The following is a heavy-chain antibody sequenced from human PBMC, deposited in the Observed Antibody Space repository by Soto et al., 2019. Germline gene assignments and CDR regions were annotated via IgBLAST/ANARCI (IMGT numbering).Heavy chain of an antibody. CDR1: GFTFSSYA. D-gene: IGHD6-13*01. Sequence: GGSLRLSCAASGFTFSSYAMSWVRQAPGKGLEWVSAISGSGGSTYYADSVKGRFTISRDNSKNTLYLQMNSLRAEDTAVYYCAKRFSPAAAVNTYYYYYYGMDVWGQGTTVTVS. V-gene: IGHV3-23*01. CDR3: AKRFSPAAAVNTYYYYYYGMDV. J-gene: IGHJ6*02. CDR2: ISGSGGST.